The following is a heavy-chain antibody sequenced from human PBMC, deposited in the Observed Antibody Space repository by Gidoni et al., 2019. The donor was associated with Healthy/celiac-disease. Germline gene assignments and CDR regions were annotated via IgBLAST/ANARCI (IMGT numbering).Heavy chain of an antibody. D-gene: IGHD2-21*02. V-gene: IGHV3-23*01. CDR3: AKGGYCCGDCYPADY. Sequence: EVQLLEYGGGLVQPGGSRRLSCAASEFTFSRDAMSWVRQAPGKGLEWGADISGSGGITYDADSVKGRFTISRYNSKNTLYLQMNSLRAEDTAVYYCAKGGYCCGDCYPADYWGQGTLVTVSS. J-gene: IGHJ4*02. CDR1: EFTFSRDA. CDR2: ISGSGGIT.